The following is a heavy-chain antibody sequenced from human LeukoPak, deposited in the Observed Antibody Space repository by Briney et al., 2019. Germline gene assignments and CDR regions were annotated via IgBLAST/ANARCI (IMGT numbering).Heavy chain of an antibody. CDR2: VWYDGSNK. Sequence: GRSLRLSCEASGFTFINYGMHWVRRAPGQGLEWVAVVWYDGSNKYYADSVKGRFTISRDNSKNTQYLQMNSLRADDTAVYYCAKDRDTAMEIEYWGQGTLVTVSS. CDR1: GFTFINYG. CDR3: AKDRDTAMEIEY. V-gene: IGHV3-33*06. D-gene: IGHD5-18*01. J-gene: IGHJ4*02.